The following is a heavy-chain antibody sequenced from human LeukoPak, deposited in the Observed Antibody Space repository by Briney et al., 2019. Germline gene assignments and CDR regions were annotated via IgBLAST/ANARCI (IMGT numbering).Heavy chain of an antibody. V-gene: IGHV4-59*01. D-gene: IGHD6-13*01. CDR2: IYYSGST. J-gene: IGHJ4*02. CDR3: ARARGQQPGEFDY. CDR1: GGSISSYY. Sequence: PSETLSLTCTVSGGSISSYYWSWIRQPPGKGLEWIGYIYYSGSTHYNPSLKSRVTISVDTSKNQFSLKLSSVTAADTAVYYCARARGQQPGEFDYWGQGTLVTVSS.